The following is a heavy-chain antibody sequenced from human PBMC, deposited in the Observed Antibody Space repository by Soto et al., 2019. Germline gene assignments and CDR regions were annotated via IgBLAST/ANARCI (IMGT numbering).Heavy chain of an antibody. CDR2: IIPIFGTA. CDR3: ARGRVPATYYDDSSGDHLFDY. V-gene: IGHV1-69*13. CDR1: GGTFSNYA. Sequence: SVKVSCKASGGTFSNYAIRWVRQAPGQELEWMGGIIPIFGTANYAQKFQGRVTITADESTSTAYMELSSLRSEDTAVYYCARGRVPATYYDDSSGDHLFDYWGQGTLVTVSS. J-gene: IGHJ4*02. D-gene: IGHD3-22*01.